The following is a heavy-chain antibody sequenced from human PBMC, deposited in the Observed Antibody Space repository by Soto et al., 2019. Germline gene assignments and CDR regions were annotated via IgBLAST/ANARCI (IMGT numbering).Heavy chain of an antibody. CDR2: IDWDDDK. D-gene: IGHD6-13*01. V-gene: IGHV2-70*04. Sequence: SGPTLVNPTQTLTLTCTFSGFSLSTSGMRVSWIRQPPGKALEWLARIDWDDDKLYSTSLKTRLTISKDTSKNQVVLTMTNMDPVDTATYYCARSIVAAGNRWFDPWGQGTLGTGS. CDR3: ARSIVAAGNRWFDP. J-gene: IGHJ5*02. CDR1: GFSLSTSGMR.